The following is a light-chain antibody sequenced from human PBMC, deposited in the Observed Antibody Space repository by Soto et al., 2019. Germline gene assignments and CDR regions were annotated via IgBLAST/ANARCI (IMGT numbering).Light chain of an antibody. J-gene: IGKJ1*01. CDR1: QSVSSD. CDR2: GAS. CDR3: QQYGSSPRT. V-gene: IGKV3-20*01. Sequence: EIVMTRSPAALFVSPGERATRSCRASQSVSSDLAWYHQKPGQAPSLLIYGASSRATGTPDRFSGSGSGTDSPLTISTLEPEDFAVYYCQQYGSSPRTVGQGTKVDI.